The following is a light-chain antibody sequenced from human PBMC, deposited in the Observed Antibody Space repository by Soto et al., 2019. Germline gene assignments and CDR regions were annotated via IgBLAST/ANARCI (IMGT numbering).Light chain of an antibody. Sequence: DIVVTKTPLSLSVTXGQPASMSCKSSQSLLYSDGKTYLYWYLQRPGQPPQLLIYDVSNRFSGVPDRFSGSGSGTDFTLKISRVEAEDVGVYYCMQRTHVPITFGQGTRLEIK. CDR3: MQRTHVPIT. CDR1: QSLLYSDGKTY. J-gene: IGKJ5*01. CDR2: DVS. V-gene: IGKV2D-29*01.